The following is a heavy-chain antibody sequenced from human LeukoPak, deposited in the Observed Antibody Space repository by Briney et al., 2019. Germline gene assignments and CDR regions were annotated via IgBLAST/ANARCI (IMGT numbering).Heavy chain of an antibody. J-gene: IGHJ6*04. CDR2: IYYSGST. V-gene: IGHV4-59*01. CDR1: GGSISRYY. Sequence: PSETLSLTCTVSGGSISRYYWSWVRQPPGKGLEWIGYIYYSGSTNYNPSLKSRVTISVDTSKNQFSLKLSSVTAADTAVYYCARAPPILTDQNPVLDVWGKGTTVTVSS. CDR3: ARAPPILTDQNPVLDV. D-gene: IGHD3-9*01.